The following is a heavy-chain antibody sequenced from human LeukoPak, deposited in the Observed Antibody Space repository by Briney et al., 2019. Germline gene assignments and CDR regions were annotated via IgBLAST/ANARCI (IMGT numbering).Heavy chain of an antibody. V-gene: IGHV3-30-3*02. J-gene: IGHJ6*02. CDR2: ISYDGSNK. CDR3: ASRTHSYGDYYYYYGMDV. D-gene: IGHD4-17*01. CDR1: GFTFSSYA. Sequence: GRSLRLSCAASGFTFSSYAMHWVRQAPGKGLEWVAVISYDGSNKYYADSVKGRFTISRDNSKNTLYLQMNSLRAEDTAVYYCASRTHSYGDYYYYYGMDVWGQGTTVTVSS.